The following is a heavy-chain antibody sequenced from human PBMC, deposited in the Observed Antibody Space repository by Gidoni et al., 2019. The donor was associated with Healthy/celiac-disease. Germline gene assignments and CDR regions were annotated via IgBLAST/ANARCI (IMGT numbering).Heavy chain of an antibody. V-gene: IGHV6-1*01. Sequence: QVQLQQSGPGLVKPSQTLSLTCAISGDSVSSNSAAWTWIRQSPSRGLEWLGRTYYRSKWYNDYAVSVKSRITINPDTSKNQCSLQLNSVTPEDTAVYYCAREEQLVHMTSNWFDPWGQGTLVTVSS. D-gene: IGHD6-6*01. J-gene: IGHJ5*02. CDR1: GDSVSSNSAA. CDR2: TYYRSKWYN. CDR3: AREEQLVHMTSNWFDP.